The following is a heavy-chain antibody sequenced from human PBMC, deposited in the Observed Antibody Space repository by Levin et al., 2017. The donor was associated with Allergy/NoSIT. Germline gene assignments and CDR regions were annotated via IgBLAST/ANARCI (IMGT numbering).Heavy chain of an antibody. J-gene: IGHJ4*02. CDR2: INHSGST. Sequence: SETLSLTCAVYGGSFSGYYWSWIRQPPGKGLEWIGEINHSGSTNYNPSLKSRVTISVDTSKNQFSLKLSSVTAADTAVYYCAGSYDSSGYYYDYWGQGTLVTVSS. CDR3: AGSYDSSGYYYDY. V-gene: IGHV4-34*01. D-gene: IGHD3-22*01. CDR1: GGSFSGYY.